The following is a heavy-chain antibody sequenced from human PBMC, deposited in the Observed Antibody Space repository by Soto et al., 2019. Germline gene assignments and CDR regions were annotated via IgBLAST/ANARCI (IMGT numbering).Heavy chain of an antibody. V-gene: IGHV5-51*01. CDR1: GNSFPAYW. CDR2: ILPGDSDT. D-gene: IGHD2-21*02. CDR3: ARLWGVTADRGNYQYYGMNV. J-gene: IGHJ6*02. Sequence: GESLKISCKVSGNSFPAYWIAWVRQTPGKGLEWMGIILPGDSDTRYSPSFEGQVTMSVDKSISTAYLQWSSLKASDSAMYYCARLWGVTADRGNYQYYGMNVWGQGTPVTVSS.